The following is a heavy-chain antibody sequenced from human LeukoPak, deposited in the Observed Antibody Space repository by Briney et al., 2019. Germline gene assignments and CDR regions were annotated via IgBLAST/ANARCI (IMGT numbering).Heavy chain of an antibody. CDR1: GFTFSSYA. J-gene: IGHJ4*02. D-gene: IGHD6-19*01. V-gene: IGHV3-23*01. Sequence: GGSLRLSCAASGFTFSSYAMSWVRQAPGKGLEWVSAISGSGGSTYYADSVKDRFTISRDNSKNTLYLQMNSLRAEDTAVYYCAKPYSSGWGYFDYWGQGTLVTVSS. CDR3: AKPYSSGWGYFDY. CDR2: ISGSGGST.